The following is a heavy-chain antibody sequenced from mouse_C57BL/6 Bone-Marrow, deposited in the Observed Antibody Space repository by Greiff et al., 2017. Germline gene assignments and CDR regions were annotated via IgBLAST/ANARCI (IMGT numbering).Heavy chain of an antibody. CDR2: INPNYGTT. V-gene: IGHV1-39*01. J-gene: IGHJ1*03. D-gene: IGHD2-4*01. CDR1: GYSFTDYN. Sequence: VQLKESGPELVKPGASVKISCKASGYSFTDYNMNWVKQSNGKSLEWIGVINPNYGTTSYNQKFKGKATLTVDQSSSTAYMQLNSLTSEDSAVYYCARYDYDGGYWYFDVWGTGTTVTVSS. CDR3: ARYDYDGGYWYFDV.